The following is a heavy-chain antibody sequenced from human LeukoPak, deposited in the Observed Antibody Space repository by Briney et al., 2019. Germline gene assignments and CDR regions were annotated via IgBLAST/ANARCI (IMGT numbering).Heavy chain of an antibody. V-gene: IGHV3-48*04. D-gene: IGHD6-19*01. CDR2: ISSGSSNI. J-gene: IGHJ5*02. CDR1: GFTFSSYS. Sequence: GGSLRLSCAASGFTFSSYSMTWVRQAPGKGLEWLSYISSGSSNIYYADSVKGRFTISRDNAKNSLYLQMNSLRAEDTAVYYCVRDLRIPVAAWGQGTLVTVSS. CDR3: VRDLRIPVAA.